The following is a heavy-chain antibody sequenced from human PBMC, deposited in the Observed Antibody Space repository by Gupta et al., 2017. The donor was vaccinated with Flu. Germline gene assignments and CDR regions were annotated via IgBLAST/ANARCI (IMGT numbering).Heavy chain of an antibody. CDR1: GFSYSNYG. V-gene: IGHV3-30*18. D-gene: IGHD5-24*01. Sequence: QEQVVASGGAVVQPGRSLSLSCSAPGFSYSNYGMHWVRQAPGKGLEWMAVISHDGSDKYYADSVKGRFTISRDNSKNTLYLQMNSLRIEDTAVYYCAKDWKWNYNNYGMNVWGQGTTVTVSS. CDR3: AKDWKWNYNNYGMNV. CDR2: ISHDGSDK. J-gene: IGHJ6*02.